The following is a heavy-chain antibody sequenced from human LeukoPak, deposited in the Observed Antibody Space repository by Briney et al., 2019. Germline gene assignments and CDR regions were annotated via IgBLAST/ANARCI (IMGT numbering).Heavy chain of an antibody. V-gene: IGHV1-18*01. CDR3: ATGHVAVASYYGMDV. Sequence: ASVKVSCKASGYTFTSYGISWVRQAPGQGLEWMGWISAYNGNTNYAQKLQGRATMTTDTSTSTAYMELRSLRSDDTAVYYCATGHVAVASYYGMDVWGQGTTITVSS. J-gene: IGHJ6*02. CDR2: ISAYNGNT. CDR1: GYTFTSYG. D-gene: IGHD6-19*01.